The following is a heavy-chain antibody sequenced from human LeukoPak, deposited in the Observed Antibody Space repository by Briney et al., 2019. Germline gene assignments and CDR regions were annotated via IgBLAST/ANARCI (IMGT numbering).Heavy chain of an antibody. CDR1: CVSITSYY. D-gene: IGHD5-24*01. Sequence: SETLSLTCTVSCVSITSYYWSWVRQHPGKGLEWIGYVHYSDSTKYNPSLKNRVTISLDTSKNQFSLRLSSVADADAALYYCTREGATVDHWGQGTLVSVSS. V-gene: IGHV4-59*01. J-gene: IGHJ4*02. CDR3: TREGATVDH. CDR2: VHYSDST.